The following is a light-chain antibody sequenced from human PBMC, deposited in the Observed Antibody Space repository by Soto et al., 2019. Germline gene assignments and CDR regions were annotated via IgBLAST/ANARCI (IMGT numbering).Light chain of an antibody. V-gene: IGLV1-44*01. Sequence: QSVLTQPHSASGTPGQRVTISCSGSSSNIGTSSVHWFQQLPGTAPKLLISTTNRRPSGVPERFSGSKSGTSAPLAISGLQSEDEADYYCAAWDDSLNGHVFGTGTKVTVL. J-gene: IGLJ1*01. CDR1: SSNIGTSS. CDR2: TTN. CDR3: AAWDDSLNGHV.